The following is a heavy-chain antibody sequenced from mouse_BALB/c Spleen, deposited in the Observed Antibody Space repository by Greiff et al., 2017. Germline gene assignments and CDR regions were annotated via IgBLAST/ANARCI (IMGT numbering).Heavy chain of an antibody. CDR2: ISDGGSYT. CDR3: ARDQVRRTDMDY. CDR1: GFTFSDYY. Sequence: EVKLVESGGGLVKPGGSLKLSCAASGFTFSDYYMYWVRQTPEKRLEWVATISDGGSYTYYPDSVKGRFTISRDNAKNNLYLQMSSLKSEDTAMYYCARDQVRRTDMDYWGQGTSVTVSS. J-gene: IGHJ4*01. D-gene: IGHD2-14*01. V-gene: IGHV5-4*02.